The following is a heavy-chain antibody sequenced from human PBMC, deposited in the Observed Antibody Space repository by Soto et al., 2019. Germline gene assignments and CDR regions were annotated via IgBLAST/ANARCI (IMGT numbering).Heavy chain of an antibody. J-gene: IGHJ6*02. V-gene: IGHV3-48*02. CDR2: ISSSSSTI. CDR3: ARDTDSRPLLRYFDWHGGDV. D-gene: IGHD3-9*01. Sequence: EVQLVESGGGLVQPGGSLRLSCAASGFTFSSYSMNWVRQAPGKGLEWVSYISSSSSTIYYADSVKGRFTISRDNPKNSLYLQMNSLRDEDTAVYYCARDTDSRPLLRYFDWHGGDVWGQGTTVTVSS. CDR1: GFTFSSYS.